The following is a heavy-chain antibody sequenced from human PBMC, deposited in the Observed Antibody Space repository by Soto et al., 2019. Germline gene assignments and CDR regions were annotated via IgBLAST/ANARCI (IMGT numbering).Heavy chain of an antibody. V-gene: IGHV1-18*01. D-gene: IGHD3-22*01. J-gene: IGHJ5*02. CDR1: GYSFTRYG. CDR2: ISAYNGNT. Sequence: QVQLVQSGAEVKKPGASVKVSCKASGYSFTRYGISWVRQAPGQGLVWMGWISAYNGNTNYAQKLQGSVTMTADTSTITAYMELWSLRSDDTAVYYCAGGRIVVLGNWCEPWGQGTLVTVAS. CDR3: AGGRIVVLGNWCEP.